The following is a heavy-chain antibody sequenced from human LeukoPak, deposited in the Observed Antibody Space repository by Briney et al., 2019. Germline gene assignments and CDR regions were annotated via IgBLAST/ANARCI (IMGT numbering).Heavy chain of an antibody. CDR2: ISSSSSYI. CDR3: ANFYDFWSGYYNDYFDY. V-gene: IGHV3-21*01. J-gene: IGHJ4*02. D-gene: IGHD3-3*01. CDR1: GFTFSSYS. Sequence: PGGSLRLSCAASGFTFSSYSMNWVRQAPGKGLEWVSSISSSSSYIYYADSVKGRFTISRDNAKNSLYLQMNSLRAEDTAVYYCANFYDFWSGYYNDYFDYWGQGTLVTVSS.